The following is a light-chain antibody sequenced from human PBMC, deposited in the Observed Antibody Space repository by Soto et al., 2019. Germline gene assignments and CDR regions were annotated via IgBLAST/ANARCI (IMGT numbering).Light chain of an antibody. CDR2: DVS. CDR1: SSDVGGYNY. J-gene: IGLJ1*01. Sequence: QSALTKPASVYGSPGQSITISCTGTSSDVGGYNYVSWYQHHPGKAPKLMIYDVSNRPSGVSNRFSGSKSGNTASLTISGLQPEDEADYYCSSYTTSNTRQIVFGTGTKVTVL. CDR3: SSYTTSNTRQIV. V-gene: IGLV2-14*03.